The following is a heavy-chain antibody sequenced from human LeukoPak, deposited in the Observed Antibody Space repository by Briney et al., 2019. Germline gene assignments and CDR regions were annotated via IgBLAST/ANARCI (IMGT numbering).Heavy chain of an antibody. CDR2: ISGDGGST. V-gene: IGHV3-43*02. Sequence: QPGGSLRLSCAASGFTFDDYAMHWVRQAPGKGLEWVSLISGDGGSTYYADSVKGRFTISRDNRKNSLYLQMNSLRTEDTALYYCAKDMGCSSTSCLIDYWGQGTLVTVSS. D-gene: IGHD2-2*01. J-gene: IGHJ4*02. CDR1: GFTFDDYA. CDR3: AKDMGCSSTSCLIDY.